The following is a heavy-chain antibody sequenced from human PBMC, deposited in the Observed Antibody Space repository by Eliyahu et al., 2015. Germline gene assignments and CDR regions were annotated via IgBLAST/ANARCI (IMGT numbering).Heavy chain of an antibody. CDR3: ARASFTVLDY. CDR1: GFTFSDHY. Sequence: ASGFTFSDHYMDWVRQAPGKGLEWVGRTRNKANSYTTEYAASVKGRFTISRDDSKNSLYLQMNSLKTEDTAVYYCARASFTVLDYWGQGTLVTVSS. J-gene: IGHJ4*02. V-gene: IGHV3-72*01. D-gene: IGHD4-17*01. CDR2: TRNKANSYTT.